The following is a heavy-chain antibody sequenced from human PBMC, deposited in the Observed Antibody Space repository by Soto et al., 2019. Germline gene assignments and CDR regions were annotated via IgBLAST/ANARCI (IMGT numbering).Heavy chain of an antibody. Sequence: EVQLVESGGGLVQPGRSLRLSCAASGFTFNDYAMHWVRHAPGKGLEWVSGINWRSGSIGYAASVKGRFTISRDNARNSLYLQMNSLRTDDTALYYCAKDISTSGYSDAFDMWGQGTMFTVSS. CDR1: GFTFNDYA. CDR3: AKDISTSGYSDAFDM. D-gene: IGHD3-22*01. CDR2: INWRSGSI. J-gene: IGHJ3*02. V-gene: IGHV3-9*01.